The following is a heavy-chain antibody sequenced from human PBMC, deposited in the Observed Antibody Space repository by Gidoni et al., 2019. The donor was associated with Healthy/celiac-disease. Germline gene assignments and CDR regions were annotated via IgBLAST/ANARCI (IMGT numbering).Heavy chain of an antibody. V-gene: IGHV6-1*01. CDR1: GDSVSSNSAA. J-gene: IGHJ6*03. Sequence: QVQLQQSGPGLVKPSQTLSLTCAISGDSVSSNSAAWTWIRQSPSRGLEWLGRTYYRSKWYNDYAVSVKSRITINPDTSKNQFSLQLNSVTPEYTAVYYCARDIVAAGPFYYYYYYMDVWGKGTTVTVSS. CDR2: TYYRSKWYN. CDR3: ARDIVAAGPFYYYYYYMDV. D-gene: IGHD1-26*01.